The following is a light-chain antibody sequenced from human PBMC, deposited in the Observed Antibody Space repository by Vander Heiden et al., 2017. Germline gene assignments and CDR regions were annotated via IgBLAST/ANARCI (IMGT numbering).Light chain of an antibody. CDR1: ALPKQY. CDR3: QSADSSGTWV. CDR2: EDS. J-gene: IGLJ3*02. V-gene: IGLV3-25*03. Sequence: SYELTQPPSVSVSPGQTARLTCSGDALPKQYAYWYQQKPGQAPVLVIYEDSERPSGIPGRFSGSSSGTTFTLTISGVQAEDEADYYCQSADSSGTWVFGGGTKLTVL.